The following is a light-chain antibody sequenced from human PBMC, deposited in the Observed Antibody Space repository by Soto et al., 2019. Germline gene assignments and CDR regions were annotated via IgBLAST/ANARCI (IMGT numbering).Light chain of an antibody. J-gene: IGKJ1*01. CDR2: LGS. CDR1: QSVLRSDGYNH. Sequence: IGMTQSPLSLPVTPGEPASISCRSSQSVLRSDGYNHLHCYLQKPGQSPQLVIHLGSNRASGVPDRLTGSGSGTDFTVKIARVEAEDVGIYYCMQGLQTRVTCGQVTKVAI. V-gene: IGKV2-28*01. CDR3: MQGLQTRVT.